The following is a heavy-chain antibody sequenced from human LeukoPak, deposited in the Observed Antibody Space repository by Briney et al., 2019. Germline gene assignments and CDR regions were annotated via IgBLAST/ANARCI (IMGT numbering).Heavy chain of an antibody. CDR2: IYHSGST. J-gene: IGHJ5*02. CDR3: ARKQGAGATVWFDP. Sequence: PSETLSLTCTVSGYSISSGYYWGWIRQPPGKGLEWIGSIYHSGSTYYNPSLKSRVSMSVDTSKNQFSLKLSSVTAVDTAVYYCARKQGAGATVWFDPWGQGTLVTVSS. V-gene: IGHV4-38-2*02. D-gene: IGHD1-26*01. CDR1: GYSISSGYY.